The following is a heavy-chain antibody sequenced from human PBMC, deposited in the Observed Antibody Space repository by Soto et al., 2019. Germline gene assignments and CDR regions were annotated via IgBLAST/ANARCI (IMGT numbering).Heavy chain of an antibody. Sequence: QVQLQESGPGLVIPSQTLTLTCAVSGASIDNNGYSWTWIRQHPGKGLEWIGTNNNRGVTYYNPSLKSRLTISLDTSQNHCSLRLNAVTAADTGTYYCARGGSGWKALNWFDPWGQGIMVTVSS. J-gene: IGHJ5*02. CDR2: NNNRGVT. CDR1: GASIDNNGYS. CDR3: ARGGSGWKALNWFDP. D-gene: IGHD6-19*01. V-gene: IGHV4-31*11.